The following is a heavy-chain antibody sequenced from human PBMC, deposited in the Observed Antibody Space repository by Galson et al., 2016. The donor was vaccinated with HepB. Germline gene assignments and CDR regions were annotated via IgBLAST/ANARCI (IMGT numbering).Heavy chain of an antibody. V-gene: IGHV5-51*01. CDR3: ARRDDAYWYFLR. Sequence: QSGAEVKKPGESLKISCKGSGYSFTKYWIGWVRQMPGKGLEWMGAISPSDSDSTYSPSFRGQVTISADKSITTAYLQWSSLKASDSALYYCARRDDAYWYFLRWGLCTLVTVPS. CDR2: ISPSDSDS. CDR1: GYSFTKYW. J-gene: IGHJ2*01.